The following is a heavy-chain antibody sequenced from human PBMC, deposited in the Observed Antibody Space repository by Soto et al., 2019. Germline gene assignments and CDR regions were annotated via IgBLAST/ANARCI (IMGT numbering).Heavy chain of an antibody. J-gene: IGHJ6*02. CDR1: GYSFTSYW. CDR2: IYPGDSDT. CDR3: ARTAAAGKYYYGMDV. Sequence: GESLKISCKGSGYSFTSYWIGWARQMPGKGLEWMGIIYPGDSDTRYSPSFQGQVTISADKSISTAYLQWSSLKASDTALYYFARTAAAGKYYYGMDVWGQGTTVTVSS. V-gene: IGHV5-51*01. D-gene: IGHD6-13*01.